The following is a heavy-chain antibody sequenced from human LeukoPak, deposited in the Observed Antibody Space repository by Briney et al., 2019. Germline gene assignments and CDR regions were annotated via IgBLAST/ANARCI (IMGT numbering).Heavy chain of an antibody. V-gene: IGHV4-38-2*02. CDR2: IYHSRST. J-gene: IGHJ4*02. CDR1: GYSISSGYY. CDR3: AGSIAVAGNGGY. D-gene: IGHD6-19*01. Sequence: PSETLSLTCTVSGYSISSGYYWGWIRQPPGRGLEWIGSIYHSRSTYYNPSLKSRVTISVDTSKNQFSLKLSSVTAADTAVYYCAGSIAVAGNGGYWGQGTLVTVSS.